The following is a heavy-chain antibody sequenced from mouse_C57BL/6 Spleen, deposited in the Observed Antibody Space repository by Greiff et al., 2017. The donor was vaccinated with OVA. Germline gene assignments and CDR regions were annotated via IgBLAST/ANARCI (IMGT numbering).Heavy chain of an antibody. CDR3: ARPQTAQATYYAMDY. CDR2: ISRGSGTI. Sequence: EVQRVESGGGLVKPGGSLKLSCAASGFTFSDYGMHWVRQAPEKGLEWVAYISRGSGTISYADTVKGRFTFSGDNAYNTLFLQMTSLRSEDTAMYYCARPQTAQATYYAMDYWGQGTSVTVSS. D-gene: IGHD3-2*02. V-gene: IGHV5-17*01. CDR1: GFTFSDYG. J-gene: IGHJ4*01.